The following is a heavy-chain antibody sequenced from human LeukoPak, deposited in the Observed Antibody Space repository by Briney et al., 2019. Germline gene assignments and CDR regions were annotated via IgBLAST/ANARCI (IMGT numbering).Heavy chain of an antibody. V-gene: IGHV3-30*02. CDR3: AKTFVTAALNQYFDY. J-gene: IGHJ4*02. CDR2: IRYDGSNK. D-gene: IGHD6-13*01. CDR1: GFTFSSYG. Sequence: GGSLRLSCAASGFTFSSYGMHWVRQAPGKGLEWVAFIRYDGSNKYYADSVKGRFTISRDNSKNTLYLQMNSLRAEDTAVYYCAKTFVTAALNQYFDYWGQGTLVTVSS.